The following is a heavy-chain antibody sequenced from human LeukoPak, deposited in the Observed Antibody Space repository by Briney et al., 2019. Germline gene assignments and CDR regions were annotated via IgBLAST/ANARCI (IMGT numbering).Heavy chain of an antibody. D-gene: IGHD2-15*01. CDR3: ATSPRRYCSGGSCYSSD. CDR1: GFTFSSYA. V-gene: IGHV3-23*01. Sequence: PGGSLRLSCAASGFTFSSYAMSWVRQAPGKGLEWVSAISGSGGSTYYADSVKGRFTISRDNSKNTLYLQMNSLRAEDTAVYYCATSPRRYCSGGSCYSSDWGQGTLVTVSS. CDR2: ISGSGGST. J-gene: IGHJ1*01.